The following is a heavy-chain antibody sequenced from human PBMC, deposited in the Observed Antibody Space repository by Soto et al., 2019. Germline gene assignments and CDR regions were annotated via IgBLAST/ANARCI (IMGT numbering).Heavy chain of an antibody. D-gene: IGHD3-22*01. CDR1: RFTFSSYY. Sequence: GGSLRLSCAASRFTFSSYYMHWLRQAPGQGLEWMGWINPNSGGTNYAQKFQGRVTMTRDTSISTAYMELSRLRSDDTAVYYCARAGIYDSSGYYSYYFDYWGQGTLVTVSS. J-gene: IGHJ4*02. CDR3: ARAGIYDSSGYYSYYFDY. V-gene: IGHV1-2*02. CDR2: INPNSGGT.